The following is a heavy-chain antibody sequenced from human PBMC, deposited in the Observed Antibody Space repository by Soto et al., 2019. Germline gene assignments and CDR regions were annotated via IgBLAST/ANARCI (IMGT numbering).Heavy chain of an antibody. CDR1: GFTVSTYA. V-gene: IGHV3-23*01. Sequence: GGSLRLSCAASGFTVSTYAMTWVRQPPGKGLEWVSVISGSGDSTNYADSVKDRFTISRDNSKNSLYLQMNSLRVEDTAVYYCAKSSTWAHYYYMDVWGKGTTVTVSS. J-gene: IGHJ6*03. CDR2: ISGSGDST. CDR3: AKSSTWAHYYYMDV. D-gene: IGHD2-2*01.